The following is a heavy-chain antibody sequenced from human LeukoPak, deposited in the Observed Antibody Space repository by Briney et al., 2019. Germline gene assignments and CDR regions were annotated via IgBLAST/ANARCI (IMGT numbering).Heavy chain of an antibody. CDR1: GFTFSSYG. CDR2: INPNSGGT. J-gene: IGHJ4*02. Sequence: SCVASGFTFSSYGMHWVRQAPGQGLEWMGWINPNSGGTNYAQKFQGRVTMTRDTSISTAYMELSRLRSDDTAVYYCARDSGYDFWSGYTAHDYWGQGTLVTVSS. V-gene: IGHV1-2*02. D-gene: IGHD3-3*01. CDR3: ARDSGYDFWSGYTAHDY.